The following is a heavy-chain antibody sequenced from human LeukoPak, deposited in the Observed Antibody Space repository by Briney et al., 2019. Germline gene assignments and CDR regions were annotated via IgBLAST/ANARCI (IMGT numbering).Heavy chain of an antibody. CDR1: GYTFTSYG. Sequence: ASVKVSCKASGYTFTSYGTSWVRQAPGQGLEWMRWISAYNGNTNYAQKLQGRVTMTTDTSTSTAYMELRSLRSDDTAVYYCARAPGYCSGGSCFDYWGQGTLVTVSS. D-gene: IGHD2-15*01. J-gene: IGHJ4*02. CDR3: ARAPGYCSGGSCFDY. V-gene: IGHV1-18*01. CDR2: ISAYNGNT.